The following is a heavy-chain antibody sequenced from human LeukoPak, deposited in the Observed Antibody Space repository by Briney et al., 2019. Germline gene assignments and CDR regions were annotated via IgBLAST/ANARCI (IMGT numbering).Heavy chain of an antibody. J-gene: IGHJ4*02. Sequence: GGSLRLSCAASGFPFSSYDMNWVRQAPGKGLEWLSYINSDSGTIYYADSVKGRFTISRDNAKNSLHLQMNSLRDEDTAVYYCAREYTGSYGLDYWGQGTLVTVSS. D-gene: IGHD1-26*01. CDR2: INSDSGTI. V-gene: IGHV3-48*02. CDR3: AREYTGSYGLDY. CDR1: GFPFSSYD.